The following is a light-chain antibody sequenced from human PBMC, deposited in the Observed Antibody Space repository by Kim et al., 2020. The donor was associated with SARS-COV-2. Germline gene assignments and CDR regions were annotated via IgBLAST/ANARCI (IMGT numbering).Light chain of an antibody. J-gene: IGLJ1*01. CDR3: SSFTTSSTLRV. CDR1: SSDVGGYNY. Sequence: QSALTQPASVSGSPGQSITISCTGTSSDVGGYNYVSWYQQHPGKAPKLIIYEVSHRPSGVSDRFSASKSGNTASLTISGLQAEDEADYYCSSFTTSSTLRVFGAGTKVTVL. CDR2: EVS. V-gene: IGLV2-14*01.